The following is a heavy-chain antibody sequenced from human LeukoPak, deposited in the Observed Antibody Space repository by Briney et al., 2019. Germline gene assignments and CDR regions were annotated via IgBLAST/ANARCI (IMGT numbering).Heavy chain of an antibody. CDR2: ISSSGSTI. D-gene: IGHD5-18*01. Sequence: PGGSLRLSCAASGFTFSDYYMSWIRQAPGKGLEWVSYISSSGSTIYYADSVKGRFTISRDNAKNSLYLQMNSLRAEDTAVYYCVRTPIEHSYGWVAYYFDYWGQGTLVTVSS. CDR1: GFTFSDYY. J-gene: IGHJ4*02. CDR3: VRTPIEHSYGWVAYYFDY. V-gene: IGHV3-11*04.